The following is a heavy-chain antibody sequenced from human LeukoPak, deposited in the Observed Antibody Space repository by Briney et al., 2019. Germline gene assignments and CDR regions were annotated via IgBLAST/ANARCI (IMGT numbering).Heavy chain of an antibody. CDR1: GFTFSSYA. D-gene: IGHD3-22*01. Sequence: PGGSLRLSCAASGFTFSSYAMHWVRQAPGKGLEWVAVISYDGSNKYYADSVKGRFTISRDNSKNTLYLQMNSLRAEDTAVYYCWVCYDGSGYPHNFDYWGQGTLVTVSS. J-gene: IGHJ4*02. V-gene: IGHV3-30-3*01. CDR3: WVCYDGSGYPHNFDY. CDR2: ISYDGSNK.